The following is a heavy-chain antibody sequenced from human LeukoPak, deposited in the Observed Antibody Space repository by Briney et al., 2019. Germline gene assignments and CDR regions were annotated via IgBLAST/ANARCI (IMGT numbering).Heavy chain of an antibody. J-gene: IGHJ4*02. D-gene: IGHD4-23*01. CDR1: GGSSSGYY. CDR3: ARSASRMVVTSTHFDY. Sequence: SQTLSLTCAVYGGSSSGYYWSWIRQPPGKGLEWIGEINNSGSTNYKPSLKSRVTISVDTSKNQFSLKLSSVTAADTAVYYCARSASRMVVTSTHFDYWGQGTLVTVSS. CDR2: INNSGST. V-gene: IGHV4-34*01.